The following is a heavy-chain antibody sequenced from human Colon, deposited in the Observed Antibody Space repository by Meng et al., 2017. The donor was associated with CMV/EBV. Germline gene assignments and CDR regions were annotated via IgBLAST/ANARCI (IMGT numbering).Heavy chain of an antibody. CDR3: ADYYEGKGGQGP. CDR1: SGSTNSGHSH. J-gene: IGHJ5*02. Sequence: VSSGSTNSGHSHWSWLRQPPGRSLEWIGSVYDGRGTYYNPSLKSRVTISVDTSKNHFSLNLNSVTAADTAVYFCADYYEGKGGQGPWGQGILVTVSS. D-gene: IGHD3-16*01. V-gene: IGHV4-31*02. CDR2: VYDGRGT.